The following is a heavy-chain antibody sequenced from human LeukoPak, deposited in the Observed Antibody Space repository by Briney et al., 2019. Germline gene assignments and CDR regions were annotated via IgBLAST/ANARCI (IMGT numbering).Heavy chain of an antibody. Sequence: GGSLRLSCAASGFTFDDYAMHWVRQAPGKGLEWVSGISWNSGSIGYADSVKGRFTISRDNAKNSLYLQMNSLRAEDTALYYCAKSPYYYDSSGYCDYWGQGTLVTASS. CDR1: GFTFDDYA. CDR2: ISWNSGSI. D-gene: IGHD3-22*01. V-gene: IGHV3-9*01. CDR3: AKSPYYYDSSGYCDY. J-gene: IGHJ4*02.